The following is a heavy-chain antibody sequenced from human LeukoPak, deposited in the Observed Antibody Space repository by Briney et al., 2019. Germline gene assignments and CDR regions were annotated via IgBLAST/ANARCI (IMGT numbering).Heavy chain of an antibody. V-gene: IGHV3-74*01. Sequence: PGGSLRLSCAASGFTFSSYWMSWVRQAPGRGLVWVSRINNDGSSTSYADSVKGRFTISRDNAKNTLHLQMNSLRAEDTAVYYCARVRSAAAVDYWGQGTLVTVSS. CDR1: GFTFSSYW. CDR3: ARVRSAAAVDY. J-gene: IGHJ4*02. CDR2: INNDGSST.